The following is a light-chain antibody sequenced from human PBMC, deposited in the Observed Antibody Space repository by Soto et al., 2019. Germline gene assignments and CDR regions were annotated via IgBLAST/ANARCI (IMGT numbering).Light chain of an antibody. Sequence: DIQMTQSPSSVSASVGDRVSITCRASQGISSWLAWYQQRPGKAPKLLIYLASSLQSGVPSRFSCSGSGTNFSLTIGSLQPEDFATYYCQQANRFPYTFGQGTRLDIK. CDR1: QGISSW. CDR3: QQANRFPYT. J-gene: IGKJ2*01. V-gene: IGKV1-12*01. CDR2: LAS.